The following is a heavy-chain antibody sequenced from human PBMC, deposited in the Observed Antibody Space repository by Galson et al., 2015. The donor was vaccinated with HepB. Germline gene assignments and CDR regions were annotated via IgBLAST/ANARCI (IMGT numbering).Heavy chain of an antibody. CDR2: ISGSGGST. CDR1: GCTFSSYA. D-gene: IGHD5-24*01. J-gene: IGHJ3*02. CDR3: AKGGIDGYDYRAFDI. Sequence: SLRLSCAASGCTFSSYAMSWVRQAPGKGLEWVSAISGSGGSTYYADSVKGRFTISRDNSKNTLYLQMNSLRAEDTAVYYCAKGGIDGYDYRAFDIWGQGTMVTVSS. V-gene: IGHV3-23*01.